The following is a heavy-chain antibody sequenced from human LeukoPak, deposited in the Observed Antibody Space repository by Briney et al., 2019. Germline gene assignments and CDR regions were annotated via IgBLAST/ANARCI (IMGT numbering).Heavy chain of an antibody. V-gene: IGHV3-13*05. J-gene: IGHJ4*02. CDR3: AKGDYYDFDY. Sequence: GGSLRLSCAASGFTFNNYDMHWVRQTSGKRLEWVSTISTDSDPHHADSVKGRFTISRDNSKNTLYLQMNSLRAEDTAVYYCAKGDYYDFDYWGQGTLVTVSS. CDR1: GFTFNNYD. D-gene: IGHD3-10*01. CDR2: ISTDSDP.